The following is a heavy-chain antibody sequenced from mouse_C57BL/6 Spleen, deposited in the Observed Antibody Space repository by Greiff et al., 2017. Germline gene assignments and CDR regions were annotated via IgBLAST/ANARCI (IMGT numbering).Heavy chain of an antibody. Sequence: QVQLQQSGAELVKPGASVKISCKASGYAFSSYWMNWVKQRPGKGLEWIGQIYPGDGDTNYNGKFKGKATLTADKSSSTAYMQLSSLTSEDSAVYFCARRAYGSSYRYFDVWGTGTTVTVSS. CDR3: ARRAYGSSYRYFDV. CDR2: IYPGDGDT. J-gene: IGHJ1*03. D-gene: IGHD1-1*01. CDR1: GYAFSSYW. V-gene: IGHV1-80*01.